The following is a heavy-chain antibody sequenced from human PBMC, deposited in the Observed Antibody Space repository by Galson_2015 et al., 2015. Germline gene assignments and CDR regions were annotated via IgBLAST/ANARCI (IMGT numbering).Heavy chain of an antibody. J-gene: IGHJ3*02. Sequence: SLRLSCAASGFTFSSYAMHWVRQAPGKGLEWVAVISYDGSNKYYADSVKGRFTISRDNSKNTLYLQMNSLRAEDTAVYYCARETSLGVVIIGDAFDIWGQGTMVTVSS. V-gene: IGHV3-30*01. D-gene: IGHD3-3*01. CDR2: ISYDGSNK. CDR1: GFTFSSYA. CDR3: ARETSLGVVIIGDAFDI.